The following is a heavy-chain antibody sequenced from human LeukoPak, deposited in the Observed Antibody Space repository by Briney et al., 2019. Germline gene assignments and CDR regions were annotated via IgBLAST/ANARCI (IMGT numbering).Heavy chain of an antibody. CDR2: IIPIFGTA. V-gene: IGHV1-69*13. CDR3: ARGSSGFTMVRGVEDWFDP. D-gene: IGHD3-10*01. CDR1: GGTFSSYA. J-gene: IGHJ5*02. Sequence: ASVKVSCKASGGTFSSYAISWVRQAPGQGLEWMGGIIPIFGTANYAQKFQGRVTITADESTSTAYMELSSLRSEDTAVYYCARGSSGFTMVRGVEDWFDPWGQGTLVTVSS.